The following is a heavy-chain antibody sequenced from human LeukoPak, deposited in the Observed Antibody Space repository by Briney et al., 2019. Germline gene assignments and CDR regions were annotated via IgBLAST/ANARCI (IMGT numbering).Heavy chain of an antibody. CDR3: ARFTVGPTGTDY. J-gene: IGHJ4*02. CDR1: GYTFTDYY. Sequence: LGASVKVSCKASGYTFTDYYMHWVRQAPGQGLEWVGWINPNSGGTNYAQTFQARVTMTRDTSSSTAYMELSRLRSDDTAVYYCARFTVGPTGTDYWGQGTLVTVSS. D-gene: IGHD1-26*01. V-gene: IGHV1-2*02. CDR2: INPNSGGT.